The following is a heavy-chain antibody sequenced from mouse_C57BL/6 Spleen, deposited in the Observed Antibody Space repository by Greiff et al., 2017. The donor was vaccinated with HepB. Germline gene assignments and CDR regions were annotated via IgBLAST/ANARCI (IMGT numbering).Heavy chain of an antibody. CDR1: GYTFTSYW. D-gene: IGHD1-1*01. V-gene: IGHV1-69*01. Sequence: QVQLQQPGAELVMPGASVKLSCKASGYTFTSYWMHWVKQRPGQGLEWIGELDPSDSYTNYNQKFKGKSTLTVDKSSSTAYMQLSSLTSEDSAVYYCAATVVAHWYFDVWGTGTTVTVSS. J-gene: IGHJ1*03. CDR2: LDPSDSYT. CDR3: AATVVAHWYFDV.